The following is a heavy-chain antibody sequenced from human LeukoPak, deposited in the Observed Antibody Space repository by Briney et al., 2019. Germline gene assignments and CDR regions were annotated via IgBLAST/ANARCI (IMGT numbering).Heavy chain of an antibody. CDR3: ARDRRGGAMVAQDY. V-gene: IGHV3-30*04. CDR1: GFTFSSYA. D-gene: IGHD3-16*01. CDR2: ISYDGSNK. J-gene: IGHJ4*02. Sequence: PGGSLRLSCAASGFTFSSYAMHWVRQAPGKGLEWVAVISYDGSNKYYADSVKGRFTISRDNSKNTLYLQMNSLRAEDTAVYYCARDRRGGAMVAQDYWGQGTLVTVSS.